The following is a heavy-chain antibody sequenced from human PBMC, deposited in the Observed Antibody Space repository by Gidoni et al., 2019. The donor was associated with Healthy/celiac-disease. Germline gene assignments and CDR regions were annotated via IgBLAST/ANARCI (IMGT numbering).Heavy chain of an antibody. CDR2: ISYDGSNK. J-gene: IGHJ4*02. Sequence: QVQLVESGGGVVQPGRSLRLYCAASGFTFRSYAMHWVRQAPGKGLEWVAVISYDGSNKYYADSVKGRFTISRDNSKNTLYLQMNSLRAEDTAVYYCARDRRSSSGWYVDYWGQGTLVTVSS. V-gene: IGHV3-30-3*01. D-gene: IGHD6-19*01. CDR1: GFTFRSYA. CDR3: ARDRRSSSGWYVDY.